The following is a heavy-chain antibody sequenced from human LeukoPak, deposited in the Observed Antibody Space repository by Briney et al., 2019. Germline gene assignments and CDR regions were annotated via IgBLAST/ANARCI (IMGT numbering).Heavy chain of an antibody. Sequence: GASVKVSCKASGYTFTGYYMHWVRQAPGQGLEWMGRINPNSGGTNYAQKFQGRVTMTRDTSTSTVYMELSSLRSEDTAVYYCARGVYGDYGSDWFDPWGQGTLVTVSS. CDR2: INPNSGGT. CDR1: GYTFTGYY. D-gene: IGHD4-17*01. CDR3: ARGVYGDYGSDWFDP. V-gene: IGHV1-2*06. J-gene: IGHJ5*02.